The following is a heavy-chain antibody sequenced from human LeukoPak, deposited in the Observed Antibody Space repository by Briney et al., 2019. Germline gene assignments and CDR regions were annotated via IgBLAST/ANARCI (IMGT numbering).Heavy chain of an antibody. CDR1: GFTFSSYG. D-gene: IGHD1-26*01. V-gene: IGHV3-33*01. CDR2: IWYDGSNK. Sequence: PGGSLRLSCAASGFTFSSYGMHWVRQAPGKGLEWVAVIWYDGSNKYYADSVKGRFTISRDNSKNTLYLQMNSLRAEDTAVYYCARERGVGATTDYYYYGMDVWGQGTTVTVSS. J-gene: IGHJ6*02. CDR3: ARERGVGATTDYYYYGMDV.